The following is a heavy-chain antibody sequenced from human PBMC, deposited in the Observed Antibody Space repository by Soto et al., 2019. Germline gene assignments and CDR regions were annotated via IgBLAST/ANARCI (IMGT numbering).Heavy chain of an antibody. CDR2: ISYDGVNK. Sequence: PGSSLRLSCAASRFNVSAYGMHWVLQGPGKGLEWVAGISYDGVNKFYSASMKGRLTVSRDNAKNTFYLQMNSLRPAGTALYYCAKARYASGWSGLDTWGQGALVTVSS. CDR3: AKARYASGWSGLDT. V-gene: IGHV3-30*18. CDR1: RFNVSAYG. J-gene: IGHJ5*02. D-gene: IGHD6-19*01.